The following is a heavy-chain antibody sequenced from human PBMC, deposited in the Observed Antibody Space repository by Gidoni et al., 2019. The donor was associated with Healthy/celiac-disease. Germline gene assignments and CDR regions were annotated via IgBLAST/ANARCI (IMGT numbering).Heavy chain of an antibody. D-gene: IGHD3-10*01. V-gene: IGHV4-30-2*01. CDR3: ARLLKDHGWFDP. J-gene: IGHJ5*02. Sequence: RVTISVDRSKNQFSLKLSSVTAADTAVYYCARLLKDHGWFDPWGQGTLVTVSS.